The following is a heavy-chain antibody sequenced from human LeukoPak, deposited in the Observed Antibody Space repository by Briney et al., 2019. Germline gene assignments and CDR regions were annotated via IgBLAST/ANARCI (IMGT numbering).Heavy chain of an antibody. CDR1: GFTFSSYS. Sequence: GGSLRLSCAASGFTFSSYSMNWVRQARGKGLEWISYISSSSSTIYYADSVKGRFTISRDNAKNSLYLQMNSLRAEDTAVYYCARGTYCSSTSCLDYWGQGTLVTVSS. V-gene: IGHV3-48*01. D-gene: IGHD2-2*01. J-gene: IGHJ4*02. CDR3: ARGTYCSSTSCLDY. CDR2: ISSSSSTI.